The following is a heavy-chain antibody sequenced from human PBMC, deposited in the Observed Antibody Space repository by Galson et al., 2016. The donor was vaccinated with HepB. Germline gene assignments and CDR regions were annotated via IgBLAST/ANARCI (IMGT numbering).Heavy chain of an antibody. J-gene: IGHJ4*02. D-gene: IGHD6-19*01. CDR3: ARAPRSVTGWYSDY. CDR1: GFTFKNYW. Sequence: SLRLSCAASGFTFKNYWMNWVRQAPGKGLEWVANINQDGTEKYYVDSVKGRFTISRDNAKNSLYLQMNSLRAEDTAVYYCARAPRSVTGWYSDYWGQGTLATVSS. V-gene: IGHV3-7*05. CDR2: INQDGTEK.